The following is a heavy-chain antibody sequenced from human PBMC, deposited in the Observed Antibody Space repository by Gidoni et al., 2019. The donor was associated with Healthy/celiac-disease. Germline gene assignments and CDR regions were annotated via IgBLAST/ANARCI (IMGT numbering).Heavy chain of an antibody. Sequence: EVQLVQSGAEVKNPGESLRISCKGSGYSFTSYWIRWVRQMPGNGLEWMGRIDPRDSYTNYSPSFQGHVTISADKSSSTAYLQWSSLKASDTAMYYCARLVSYTYYYDSSGLYHMDVWGQGTTVTVSS. V-gene: IGHV5-10-1*03. CDR1: GYSFTSYW. D-gene: IGHD3-22*01. J-gene: IGHJ6*03. CDR2: IDPRDSYT. CDR3: ARLVSYTYYYDSSGLYHMDV.